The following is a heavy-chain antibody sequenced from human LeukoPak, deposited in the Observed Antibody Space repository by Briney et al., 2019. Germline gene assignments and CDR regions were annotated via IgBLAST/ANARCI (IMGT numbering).Heavy chain of an antibody. Sequence: SETLSLTCAVYGGSFSGYYWGWIRQPPGKGLEWIGEINHSGSTNYNPSLKSRVTISVDTSKNQFSLKLSSVTAADTAVYYCARGRGLRYFDWLSDYWGQGTLVTVSS. V-gene: IGHV4-34*01. D-gene: IGHD3-9*01. CDR3: ARGRGLRYFDWLSDY. CDR1: GGSFSGYY. CDR2: INHSGST. J-gene: IGHJ4*02.